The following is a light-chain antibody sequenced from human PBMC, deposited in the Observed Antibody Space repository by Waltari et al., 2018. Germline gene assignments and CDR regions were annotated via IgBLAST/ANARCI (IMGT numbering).Light chain of an antibody. CDR2: GAS. CDR3: QHYVRLPAT. CDR1: QSVGRS. J-gene: IGKJ1*01. V-gene: IGKV3-20*01. Sequence: EIVLTQSPGTLSLSPGESATLSCRASQSVGRSLAWYQQKPGQAPRLLIYGASNRAAGIPDRFSGSGSGTDFSLTISRLEPEDFVVYYCQHYVRLPATFGQGAKVEIK.